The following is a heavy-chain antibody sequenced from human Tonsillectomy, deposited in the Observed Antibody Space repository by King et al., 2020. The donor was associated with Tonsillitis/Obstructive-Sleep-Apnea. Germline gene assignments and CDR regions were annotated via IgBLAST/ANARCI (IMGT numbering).Heavy chain of an antibody. Sequence: ITLKESGPTLVKPTQTLTLTCTFSGFSLSTSGVGVGWIRQPPGKALEWLALIYWDDDKRYSPSLKSRLTITKDTSKNQVVLTMTNMDPVDTATYYCALIVVPAAIRSYYFDYWGQGTLVTVPS. CDR3: ALIVVPAAIRSYYFDY. CDR2: IYWDDDK. J-gene: IGHJ4*02. V-gene: IGHV2-5*02. CDR1: GFSLSTSGVG. D-gene: IGHD2-2*02.